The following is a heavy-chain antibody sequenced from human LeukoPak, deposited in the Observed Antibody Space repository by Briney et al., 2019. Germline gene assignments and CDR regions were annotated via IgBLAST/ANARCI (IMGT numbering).Heavy chain of an antibody. V-gene: IGHV3-23*01. Sequence: GASLRLSCAASGFTFSSYAMSWVRQAPGKGLEWVPAISGSGGSTYYADSVKGRFTISRDNSKNTLYLQMNSLRAEDTAVYYCAKLDTIAVAGTDDYWGQGTLVTVSS. D-gene: IGHD6-19*01. J-gene: IGHJ4*02. CDR2: ISGSGGST. CDR3: AKLDTIAVAGTDDY. CDR1: GFTFSSYA.